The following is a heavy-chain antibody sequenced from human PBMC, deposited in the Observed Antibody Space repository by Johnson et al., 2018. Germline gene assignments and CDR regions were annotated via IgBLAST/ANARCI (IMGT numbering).Heavy chain of an antibody. J-gene: IGHJ3*02. CDR2: ISYDGNNK. V-gene: IGHV3-30*18. D-gene: IGHD5-18*01. CDR1: GFTFSSYA. Sequence: QVQLVESGGGVVQPGSSLRLSCAASGFTFSSYAMHWVRQAPGKGLEWVTIISYDGNNKYYADSLKGRFTISRDNSKNTLYLQMNILRTEDTAVYYCAKVGAPMVISQSDTFDIWGQGTMVAVSS. CDR3: AKVGAPMVISQSDTFDI.